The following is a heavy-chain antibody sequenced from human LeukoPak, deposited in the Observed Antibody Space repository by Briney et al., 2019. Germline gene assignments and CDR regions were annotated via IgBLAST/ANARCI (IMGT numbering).Heavy chain of an antibody. CDR2: ISWNSGSI. V-gene: IGHV3-9*01. D-gene: IGHD5-18*01. Sequence: PGGSLGLSCAASGFTFDNYAMHWVRQAPGKGLEWVSGISWNSGSIGYADSVKGRFTISRDSAKNSLYLQMNSLRAEDTAFYYCAKEGYSYSFDYWGQGTLVTVSS. CDR3: AKEGYSYSFDY. J-gene: IGHJ4*02. CDR1: GFTFDNYA.